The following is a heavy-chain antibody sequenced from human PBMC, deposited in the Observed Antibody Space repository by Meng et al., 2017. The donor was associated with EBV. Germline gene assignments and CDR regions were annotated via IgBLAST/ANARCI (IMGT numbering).Heavy chain of an antibody. CDR3: ARAEIAAAGRLDY. CDR1: GGTFSSYA. CDR2: ITPIFGTA. J-gene: IGHJ4*02. Sequence: QVQCVHAGAVGKEPGASVKVSCKASGGTFSSYAISWVRQAPGQGLEWMGGITPIFGTANYAQKFQGRVTITADKSTSTAYMELSSLRSEDTAVYYCARAEIAAAGRLDYWGQGTLVTVSS. D-gene: IGHD6-13*01. V-gene: IGHV1-69*06.